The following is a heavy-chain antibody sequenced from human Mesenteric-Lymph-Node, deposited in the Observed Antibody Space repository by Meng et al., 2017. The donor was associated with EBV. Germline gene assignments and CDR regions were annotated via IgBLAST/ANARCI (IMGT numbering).Heavy chain of an antibody. D-gene: IGHD2-2*01. V-gene: IGHV1-2*04. Sequence: QVQPVQSGAEVKKPGASVKVSCKASGYTFTGYYLHWVRQAPGQGLEWMGWINPNSGDTNYAQKFQGWVTMTRDTSINTAYMELSSLRSDATAVYYCATLPAASTPHFSAWGQGTLVTVSS. CDR3: ATLPAASTPHFSA. CDR2: INPNSGDT. J-gene: IGHJ4*02. CDR1: GYTFTGYY.